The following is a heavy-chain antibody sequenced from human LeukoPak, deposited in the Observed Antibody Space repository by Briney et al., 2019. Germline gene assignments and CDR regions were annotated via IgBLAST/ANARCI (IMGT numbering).Heavy chain of an antibody. CDR3: AKVDDWSPENYLDS. V-gene: IGHV3-23*01. D-gene: IGHD1-1*01. CDR1: GFPLCSYA. CDR2: ITDGADT. J-gene: IGHJ4*02. Sequence: GGSLRLSCAASGFPLCSYAMTWVRHAPREGLESVSVITDGADTYYADPVKGRFTTPRDNTNNTVHLQMDNSRADDTAVYYCAKVDDWSPENYLDSWGQGTLVTVSS.